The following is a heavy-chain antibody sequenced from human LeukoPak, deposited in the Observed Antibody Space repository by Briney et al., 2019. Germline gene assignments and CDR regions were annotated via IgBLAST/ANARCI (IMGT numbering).Heavy chain of an antibody. CDR2: IYHSGST. D-gene: IGHD3-9*01. V-gene: IGHV4-38-2*01. Sequence: SETLSLTCGVSGYSISSGYYWGWIRQPPGKGLEWIGSIYHSGSTYYNPSLKSRVTISVDTSKNQFSLKLSSVTAADTAVYYCARGPYYDILTGYYPFDYWGQGTLVTVSS. CDR3: ARGPYYDILTGYYPFDY. J-gene: IGHJ4*02. CDR1: GYSISSGYY.